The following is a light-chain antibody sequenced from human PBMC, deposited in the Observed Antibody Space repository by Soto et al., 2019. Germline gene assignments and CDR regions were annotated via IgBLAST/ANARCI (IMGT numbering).Light chain of an antibody. CDR3: QQYSRSPDT. CDR1: QYVRNNY. CDR2: AAT. V-gene: IGKV3-20*01. Sequence: EIVMPQSPGTLSLSPGERATLSCKASQYVRNNYLAWFQQKPGQAPRLLIYAATSRATGIPDRFSGSRSGTDFTLTISRLEPEDSAVYYCQQYSRSPDTFGQGTKLEIK. J-gene: IGKJ2*01.